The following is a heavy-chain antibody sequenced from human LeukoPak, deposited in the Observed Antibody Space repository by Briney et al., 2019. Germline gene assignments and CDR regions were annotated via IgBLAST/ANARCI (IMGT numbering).Heavy chain of an antibody. CDR2: INSDGSST. CDR1: GFTFSSYW. CDR3: ARVSYHDFWSGYPTDY. Sequence: PGGSLRLSCAASGFTFSSYWMHWVRQAPGKGLVWVSRINSDGSSTSYADSVKGRFTISRDNAKNTLYLQMNSLRAEDTAVYYCARVSYHDFWSGYPTDYWGQGTLVTVSS. D-gene: IGHD3-3*01. V-gene: IGHV3-74*01. J-gene: IGHJ4*02.